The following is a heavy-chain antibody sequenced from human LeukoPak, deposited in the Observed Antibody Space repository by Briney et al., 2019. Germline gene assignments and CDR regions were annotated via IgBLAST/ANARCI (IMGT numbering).Heavy chain of an antibody. Sequence: GGSLRLSCGASGFTFSNYWMSWVRQAPGKGLEWVINISQDGSGKNYADSVEGRFTISRDNAKNSLYLQMNSLRAEDTAVYYCARVGGSGRLNWFDPWGQGTLVTVSS. CDR3: ARVGGSGRLNWFDP. D-gene: IGHD3-10*01. V-gene: IGHV3-7*03. CDR2: ISQDGSGK. J-gene: IGHJ5*02. CDR1: GFTFSNYW.